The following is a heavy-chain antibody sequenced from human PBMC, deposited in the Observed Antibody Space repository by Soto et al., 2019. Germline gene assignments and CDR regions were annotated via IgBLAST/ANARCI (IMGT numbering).Heavy chain of an antibody. Sequence: SETLSLTCTVCGGCISGDDYYWNWIRQRPWKGLEWILNIYYRGNTNYNPSLKSRIIMSMDMSENQFSLKLTSVTAADTAVYYCARGWDHYAMDVWGHGTTVTVS. CDR1: GGCISGDDYY. CDR2: IYYRGNT. D-gene: IGHD3-16*01. V-gene: IGHV4-31*03. CDR3: ARGWDHYAMDV. J-gene: IGHJ6*02.